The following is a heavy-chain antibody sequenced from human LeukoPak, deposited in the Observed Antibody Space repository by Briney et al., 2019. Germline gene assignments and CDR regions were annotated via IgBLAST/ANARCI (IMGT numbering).Heavy chain of an antibody. D-gene: IGHD3-16*02. CDR2: ISGSGGST. V-gene: IGHV3-23*01. Sequence: GGALRLSCAASGFTFSNYGMSWVRQAPGKRLEWVSAISGSGGSTYYADSVKGRFTISRDNTKNTLYLQMNRLRVEDTAVYFCAKDGGRYQFDYWGQGTLVTVSS. CDR1: GFTFSNYG. CDR3: AKDGGRYQFDY. J-gene: IGHJ4*02.